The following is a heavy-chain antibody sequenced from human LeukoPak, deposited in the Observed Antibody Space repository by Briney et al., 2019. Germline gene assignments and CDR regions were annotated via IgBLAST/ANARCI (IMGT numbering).Heavy chain of an antibody. CDR2: IYYSGST. Sequence: SETLSLTCTVSGGSISSYYWSWIRQPPGKGLEWIGYIYYSGSTNYNPSLKSRVTISVDTSKNQFSLKLSSVTAADTAVYYCARDQGYSSGWYGNDAFDIWGQGTMVTVSS. CDR3: ARDQGYSSGWYGNDAFDI. J-gene: IGHJ3*02. CDR1: GGSISSYY. V-gene: IGHV4-59*13. D-gene: IGHD6-19*01.